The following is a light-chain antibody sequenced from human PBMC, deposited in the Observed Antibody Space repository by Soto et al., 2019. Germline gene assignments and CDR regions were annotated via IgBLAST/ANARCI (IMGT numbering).Light chain of an antibody. CDR1: SDDVGGYNY. CDR3: CSKTSTISYV. Sequence: QSALTQPASVSGSPGQSITISCTGTSDDVGGYNYVSWYQHHPGEAPKLVIYEVYNRASGVSNRFSGSKSGNTAFLTISGLQADDEADYYCCSKTSTISYVFGSGTKVTAL. J-gene: IGLJ1*01. CDR2: EVY. V-gene: IGLV2-14*01.